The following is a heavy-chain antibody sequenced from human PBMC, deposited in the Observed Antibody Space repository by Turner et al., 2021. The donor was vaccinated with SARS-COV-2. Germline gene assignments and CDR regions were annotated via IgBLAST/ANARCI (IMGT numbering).Heavy chain of an antibody. Sequence: QVQLVQSGAEVKKPGASVKVSCKASGYTFTSYGISWVRKAPGQGLEWMGWISAYNGYTNYAQKLQGRVTMTTDTSTSTAYMELRSLRSDDTAVYYCAREGYCSSNSCYRGQYYYYGMDVWGQGTTVTVSS. CDR3: AREGYCSSNSCYRGQYYYYGMDV. D-gene: IGHD2-2*02. CDR1: GYTFTSYG. CDR2: ISAYNGYT. V-gene: IGHV1-18*04. J-gene: IGHJ6*02.